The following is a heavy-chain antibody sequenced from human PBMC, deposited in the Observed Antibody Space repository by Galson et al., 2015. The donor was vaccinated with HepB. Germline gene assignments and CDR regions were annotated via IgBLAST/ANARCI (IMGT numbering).Heavy chain of an antibody. CDR2: IRSSTYGGTT. CDR3: TRDVWLGESSLYYFGY. J-gene: IGHJ4*02. Sequence: SLRLSCAASGFTLGDYAMSWVRRAPGKGLEWVGLIRSSTYGGTTEYAASVKGRFTISRDDSKSIAYLQMNSLKIEDTAVYYCTRDVWLGESSLYYFGYWGQGTLVTVPS. CDR1: GFTLGDYA. D-gene: IGHD3-10*01. V-gene: IGHV3-49*04.